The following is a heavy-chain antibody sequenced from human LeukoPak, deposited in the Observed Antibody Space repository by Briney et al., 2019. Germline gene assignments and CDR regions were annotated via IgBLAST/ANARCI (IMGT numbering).Heavy chain of an antibody. Sequence: ASVKVSCKASGGTFSSYTISWVRQAPGQGLEWMGWINPNSGGTNYAQKFQGRVTMTRDTSISTAYMELSRLRSDDTAVYYCARGKYYYDSSGYLAYWGQGTLVTVSS. V-gene: IGHV1-2*02. CDR1: GGTFSSYT. CDR2: INPNSGGT. J-gene: IGHJ4*02. D-gene: IGHD3-22*01. CDR3: ARGKYYYDSSGYLAY.